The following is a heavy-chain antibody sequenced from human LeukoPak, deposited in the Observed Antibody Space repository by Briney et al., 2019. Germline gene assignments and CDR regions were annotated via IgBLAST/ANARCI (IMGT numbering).Heavy chain of an antibody. V-gene: IGHV4-34*01. CDR3: ARESTTVAGTFDY. J-gene: IGHJ4*02. D-gene: IGHD6-19*01. CDR2: INHSGST. CDR1: GGSFNGYY. Sequence: SETLSLTCAVYGGSFNGYYWSWIRQPPGKGLEWIGEINHSGSTNYNPSLKSRVTISVDTSKNQFSLKPSSVTAADTAMYYCARESTTVAGTFDYWGQGTLVTVSS.